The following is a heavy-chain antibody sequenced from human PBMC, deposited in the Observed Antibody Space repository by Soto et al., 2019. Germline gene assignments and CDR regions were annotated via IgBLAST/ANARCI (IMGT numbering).Heavy chain of an antibody. CDR2: TGATGRTK. CDR3: STVHNTSRSFDY. CDR1: GFTFNSYA. D-gene: IGHD1-20*01. J-gene: IGHJ4*02. Sequence: GGSLRLSCAASGFTFNSYAMTWVRQAPGKGLEWVSTTGATGRTKYYADSVKGRFTVSRDNSKNTLDLQMSNLIAEDTAVYYCSTVHNTSRSFDYWGQGTLVTVSS. V-gene: IGHV3-23*01.